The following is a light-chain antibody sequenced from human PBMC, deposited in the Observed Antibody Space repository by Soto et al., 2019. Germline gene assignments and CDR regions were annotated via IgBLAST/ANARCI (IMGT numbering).Light chain of an antibody. CDR3: QQRNNWPPIT. Sequence: EIVMTQSPSTLSVSPGERATLSCGASQSVSSNLAWYQQKPGQAPRLLIYGASTRATGVPARFSGSGSGTDFTLTISSLEPGDFAVYYCQQRNNWPPITFGQGTRLEIK. CDR1: QSVSSN. J-gene: IGKJ5*01. V-gene: IGKV3D-15*01. CDR2: GAS.